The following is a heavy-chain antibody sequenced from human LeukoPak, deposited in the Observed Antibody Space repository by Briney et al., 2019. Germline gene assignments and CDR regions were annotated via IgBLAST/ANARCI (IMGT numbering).Heavy chain of an antibody. CDR1: GFTLSSYG. D-gene: IGHD3-3*01. J-gene: IGHJ5*02. Sequence: GGSLRLSCEASGFTLSSYGMHWVRQAPGKGLEWVAFIRYDGSNKYYADSVKGRFTISRDNSKNTLYLQMNSLRAEDTAVYYCAKLRFLEWLSHTSWFDPWGQGTLVTVSS. CDR3: AKLRFLEWLSHTSWFDP. V-gene: IGHV3-30*02. CDR2: IRYDGSNK.